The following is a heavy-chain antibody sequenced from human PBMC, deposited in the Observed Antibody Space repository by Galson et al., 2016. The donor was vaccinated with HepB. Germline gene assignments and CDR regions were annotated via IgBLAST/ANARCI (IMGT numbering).Heavy chain of an antibody. CDR2: INHSGAST. J-gene: IGHJ3*01. CDR3: AKRLRSSGSGGSNDAFDV. V-gene: IGHV3-23*01. D-gene: IGHD6-19*01. CDR1: GFTFSGYA. Sequence: SLRLSCAASGFTFSGYAMTWVRQAPGKGLEWVSGINHSGASTYYADSVKGRFTMSRDNSKNTLYLQMNSLRAEDTALYYCAKRLRSSGSGGSNDAFDVWGQGTMVTVSS.